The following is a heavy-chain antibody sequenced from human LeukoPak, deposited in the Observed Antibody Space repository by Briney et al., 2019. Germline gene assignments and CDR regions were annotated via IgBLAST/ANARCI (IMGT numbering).Heavy chain of an antibody. Sequence: SETLSLTCTVSDDSIRTHYWSWIRQPPGKGLECNGYVYFSGITNYNPSLKSRVTMSVDTSKNQLSLKLSSVTAADTAVYYCARTARLPDSWGQGTLVTVSS. V-gene: IGHV4-4*09. CDR2: VYFSGIT. D-gene: IGHD2-21*01. CDR3: ARTARLPDS. CDR1: DDSIRTHY. J-gene: IGHJ4*02.